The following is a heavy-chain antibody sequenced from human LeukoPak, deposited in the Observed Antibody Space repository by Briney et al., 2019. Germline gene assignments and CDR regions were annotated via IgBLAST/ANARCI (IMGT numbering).Heavy chain of an antibody. CDR1: GGTFSSYA. Sequence: ASVKVSCKASGGTFSSYAISWVRQAPGQGLEWMGRIIPIFGTANYAQKFQGRVAITTDESTGTAYMELSSLRSEDTAVYYCAGGDSSTSCYKCGNAFDIWGQGTMVTVSS. J-gene: IGHJ3*02. CDR3: AGGDSSTSCYKCGNAFDI. V-gene: IGHV1-69*05. D-gene: IGHD2-2*02. CDR2: IIPIFGTA.